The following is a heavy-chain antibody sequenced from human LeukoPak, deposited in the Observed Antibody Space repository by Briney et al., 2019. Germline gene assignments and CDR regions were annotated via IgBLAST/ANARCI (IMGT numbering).Heavy chain of an antibody. CDR1: GGSISSGDYY. CDR3: ARDLTIFGVVDY. Sequence: SETLSLTCTVSGGSISSGDYYWSWIRQPPGKGLEWIGSVYHSGETYYNPSLNSRVTMSVDTSKNQFSLKLSSVTAADTAVYYCARDLTIFGVVDYWGQGTLVTVSS. CDR2: VYHSGET. D-gene: IGHD3-3*01. V-gene: IGHV4-30-2*01. J-gene: IGHJ4*02.